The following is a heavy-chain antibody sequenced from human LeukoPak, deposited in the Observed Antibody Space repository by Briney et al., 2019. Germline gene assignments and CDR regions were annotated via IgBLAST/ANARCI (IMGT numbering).Heavy chain of an antibody. Sequence: PGGSLRLSCAASGFTVSSNYMSWVRQAPGMGLEWISVIYGTGSNAYYSDSVKGRFTISRDSSTNTLFLQMNSLRVEDTAVYYCARSTYSSSDYFDYWGQGTLVTVSS. CDR3: ARSTYSSSDYFDY. J-gene: IGHJ4*02. V-gene: IGHV3-53*01. CDR2: IYGTGSNA. D-gene: IGHD6-6*01. CDR1: GFTVSSNY.